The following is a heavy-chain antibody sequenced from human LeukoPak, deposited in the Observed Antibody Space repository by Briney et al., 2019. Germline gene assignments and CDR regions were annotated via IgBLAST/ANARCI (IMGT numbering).Heavy chain of an antibody. D-gene: IGHD3-9*01. J-gene: IGHJ4*02. CDR1: GFTFSRYW. CDR3: AKDLYLTGYSFDY. Sequence: GGSLRLSCAASGFTFSRYWMSWVRQAPGKGLEWVANIKTDGSEKYYVDSLKGRFTISRDNSKNTLYLQMNSLRAEDTAVYYCAKDLYLTGYSFDYWGQGTLVTVSS. CDR2: IKTDGSEK. V-gene: IGHV3-7*01.